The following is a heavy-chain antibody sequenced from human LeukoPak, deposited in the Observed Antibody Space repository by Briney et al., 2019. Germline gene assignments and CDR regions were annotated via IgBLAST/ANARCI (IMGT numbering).Heavy chain of an antibody. Sequence: GGSLRLSCAASGFIFSSYSMNWVRQAPGKGLEWVASISTITSNIFYADSVKGRFTISRDNAKRSLFLQMNSLRVEDTAFYYCAREFAGSYFDAWGQGPLVSVSP. J-gene: IGHJ4*02. CDR1: GFIFSSYS. CDR2: ISTITSNI. V-gene: IGHV3-21*01. CDR3: AREFAGSYFDA. D-gene: IGHD3-10*01.